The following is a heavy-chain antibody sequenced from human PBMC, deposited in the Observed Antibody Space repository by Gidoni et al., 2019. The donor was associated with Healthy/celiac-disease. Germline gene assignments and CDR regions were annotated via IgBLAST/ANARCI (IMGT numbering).Heavy chain of an antibody. CDR3: ARRLRYFDWLPAFDY. J-gene: IGHJ4*02. Sequence: QVQLVQSGAEVKKPGSSVKVSCKASGGTFSSYAINWVRQAPGQGLEWMGGIIPIFGTANYAQKFQGRVTITADESTSTAYMELSSLRSEDTAVYYCARRLRYFDWLPAFDYWGQGTLVTVSS. V-gene: IGHV1-69*01. CDR2: IIPIFGTA. CDR1: GGTFSSYA. D-gene: IGHD3-9*01.